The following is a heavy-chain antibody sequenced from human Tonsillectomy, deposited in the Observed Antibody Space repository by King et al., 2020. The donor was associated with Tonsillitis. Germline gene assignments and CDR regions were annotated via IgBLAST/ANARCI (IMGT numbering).Heavy chain of an antibody. J-gene: IGHJ3*02. CDR3: ARINCTITSCYYDAFDI. CDR2: ISWNSGSI. Sequence: VQLVESGGGLVQPGRSLRLSCAASGFTFDDYAMHWVRQAPGKGLEWVSAISWNSGSIAYADSVKGRFTISRDNAKNSLYLQMNTLRAEDTAFYYCARINCTITSCYYDAFDIWGQGTMVTVSS. V-gene: IGHV3-9*01. D-gene: IGHD2-2*01. CDR1: GFTFDDYA.